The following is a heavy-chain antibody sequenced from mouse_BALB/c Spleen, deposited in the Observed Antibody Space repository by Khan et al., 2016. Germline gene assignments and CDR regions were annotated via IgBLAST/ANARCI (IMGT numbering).Heavy chain of an antibody. CDR2: INPDSSTI. CDR1: GFDFSRYW. CDR3: DRLHYYGYMNN. V-gene: IGHV4-1*02. Sequence: VKLLESGGGLVQPGGSLKLSCAASGFDFSRYWMSWVRQAPGKGLEWIGEINPDSSTINYTPSLKDKFIISRDNAKNTLYLQMSKVRSEDTALYYGDRLHYYGYMNNWGQGTTLTVSS. J-gene: IGHJ2*01. D-gene: IGHD1-2*01.